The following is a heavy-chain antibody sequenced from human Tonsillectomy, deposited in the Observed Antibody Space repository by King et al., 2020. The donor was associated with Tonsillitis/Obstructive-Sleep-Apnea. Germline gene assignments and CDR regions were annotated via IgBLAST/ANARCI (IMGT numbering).Heavy chain of an antibody. CDR1: GFTFSIYA. Sequence: EVQLVESGGGLVQPGGSLRLSCAASGFTFSIYAMSWVRQAPGKGLEWVSVICGSGDNTHFADSVRGRFTLSRDNSKNTLYLQMNRLRVEDTAVYYCARERGGYCSSTSCSGYGVDLWGRGTLVTVSS. V-gene: IGHV3-23*04. D-gene: IGHD2-2*01. CDR2: ICGSGDNT. CDR3: ARERGGYCSSTSCSGYGVDL. J-gene: IGHJ2*01.